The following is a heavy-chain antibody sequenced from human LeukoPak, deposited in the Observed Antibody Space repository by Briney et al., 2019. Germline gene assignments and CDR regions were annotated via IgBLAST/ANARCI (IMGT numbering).Heavy chain of an antibody. V-gene: IGHV3-72*01. CDR2: TRNKANSYTT. CDR3: AKDYSLGGSGSYSGSGAFDI. J-gene: IGHJ3*02. Sequence: QSGGSLRLSCAASGFTFSDHYMDWVRQAPGKGLEWVGRTRNKANSYTTEYAASVKGRFTISRDDSKNSLYLQMNSLRAEDTAVYYCAKDYSLGGSGSYSGSGAFDIWGQGTMVTVSS. CDR1: GFTFSDHY. D-gene: IGHD3-10*01.